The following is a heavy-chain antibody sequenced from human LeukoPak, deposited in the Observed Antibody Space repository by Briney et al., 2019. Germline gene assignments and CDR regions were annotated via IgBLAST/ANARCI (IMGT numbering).Heavy chain of an antibody. D-gene: IGHD3-22*01. J-gene: IGHJ4*02. CDR2: MNPNSGDT. Sequence: GASVKVSCKASGYTFTTYDITWVRQATGQGLEWMGWMNPNSGDTAYAQKFQGRVAMTRDTSISTAYMELSSLRSDDTAVYYCAGGLGDYYDTSTYYYAVPAHWGQGTLVTVSS. CDR1: GYTFTTYD. V-gene: IGHV1-8*01. CDR3: AGGLGDYYDTSTYYYAVPAH.